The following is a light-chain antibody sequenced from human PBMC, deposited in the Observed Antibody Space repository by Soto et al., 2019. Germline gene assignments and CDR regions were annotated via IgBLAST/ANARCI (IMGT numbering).Light chain of an antibody. Sequence: QSVLTQPASPFGSPRQSIALSLPGGRNDFDNYDYVSWYQQHPGQVPQLIIYDVSNRPSGVSDRFSGSKSGNTASLTISGLQAEDEADYYCTSYTSSTPFYVFGTGTKVTVL. CDR1: RNDFDNYDY. J-gene: IGLJ1*01. CDR2: DVS. CDR3: TSYTSSTPFYV. V-gene: IGLV2-14*03.